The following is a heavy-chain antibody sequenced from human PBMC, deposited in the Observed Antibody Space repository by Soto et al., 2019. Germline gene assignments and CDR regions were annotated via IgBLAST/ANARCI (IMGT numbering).Heavy chain of an antibody. J-gene: IGHJ6*02. D-gene: IGHD3-10*01. CDR3: ARREIIGPPASNTKYGRDC. CDR1: GYTCTSYG. Sequence: ASVKVSCKASGYTCTSYGISWVRQAPGQGLEWVGWISAYNGNIKYAQKVQGRVTMTTDTTTSTAYMELRSLRSDDTAVYYCARREIIGPPASNTKYGRDCCGQGPTVTVSS. V-gene: IGHV1-18*04. CDR2: ISAYNGNI.